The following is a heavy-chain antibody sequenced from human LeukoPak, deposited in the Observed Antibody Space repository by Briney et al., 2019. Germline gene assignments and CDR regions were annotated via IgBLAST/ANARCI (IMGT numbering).Heavy chain of an antibody. Sequence: PGGSLRLSCAASGFTFSSYAMHWVRQAPGKGLEWVAVISYDGSNKYYADSVKGRFTISRDNSKNTLYLQMNSLRAEDTAVYYCARDLYIVVVTAIDYWGQGTLVTVSS. CDR2: ISYDGSNK. V-gene: IGHV3-30*04. CDR1: GFTFSSYA. CDR3: ARDLYIVVVTAIDY. D-gene: IGHD2-21*02. J-gene: IGHJ4*02.